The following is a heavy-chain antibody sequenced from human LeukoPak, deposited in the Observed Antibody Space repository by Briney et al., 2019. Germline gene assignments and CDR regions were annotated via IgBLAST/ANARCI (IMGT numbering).Heavy chain of an antibody. V-gene: IGHV4-4*07. CDR1: GGSICSLQ. D-gene: IGHD5-18*01. J-gene: IGHJ4*02. CDR2: IYTGGSN. CDR3: ARQDTAMVTDY. Sequence: AETLSLTCTVSGGSICSLQWSGMRQPAGKGREWMGCIYTGGSNNYNLSLGWRDTMTIDTSKNQFSLKLSSVNAADTAVYYCARQDTAMVTDYWGQGTLVTVSS.